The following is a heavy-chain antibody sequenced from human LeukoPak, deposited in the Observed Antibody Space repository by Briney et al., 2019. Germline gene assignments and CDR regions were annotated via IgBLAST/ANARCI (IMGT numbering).Heavy chain of an antibody. Sequence: PSETLSLTCAVSGGSISDYYWNWIRQPPGKGLEWIGYIYYSGSTTYNPSLKSRVTMSVNTAKNQFSLKLRSVTAADTAVYYCARGDFCSKSNCYLRPMDVWGKGTTVTVSS. CDR3: ARGDFCSKSNCYLRPMDV. D-gene: IGHD3-3*01. CDR2: IYYSGST. J-gene: IGHJ6*03. V-gene: IGHV4-59*01. CDR1: GGSISDYY.